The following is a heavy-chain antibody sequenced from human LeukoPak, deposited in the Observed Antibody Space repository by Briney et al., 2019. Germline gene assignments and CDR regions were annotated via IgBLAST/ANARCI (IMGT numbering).Heavy chain of an antibody. J-gene: IGHJ5*02. CDR2: INPSGGST. CDR3: ARGPSSYMYYYDSSGYETLWFDP. D-gene: IGHD3-22*01. V-gene: IGHV1-46*01. Sequence: ASVKVSCKASGYTFTSYYMHWVRQAPGQGLEWMGIINPSGGSTSYAQKFQGRVTITADESTSTAYMELRSLRSDDTAVYYCARGPSSYMYYYDSSGYETLWFDPGGQGTLVTVSS. CDR1: GYTFTSYY.